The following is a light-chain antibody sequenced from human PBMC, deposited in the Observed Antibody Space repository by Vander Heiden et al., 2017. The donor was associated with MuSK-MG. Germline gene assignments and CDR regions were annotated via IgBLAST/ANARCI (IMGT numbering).Light chain of an antibody. CDR3: HQYFNWPRT. V-gene: IGKV3D-15*01. CDR1: QRIGSN. CDR2: GAS. J-gene: IGKJ3*01. Sequence: EIVMTQSPATLSVSPGERATLSCRASQRIGSNLAWYQQKPGQAPRLLIYGASTRATGIPATFSGSGSGAEFTLTISSLKSEDFGVYYCHQYFNWPRTFGPGTKVDL.